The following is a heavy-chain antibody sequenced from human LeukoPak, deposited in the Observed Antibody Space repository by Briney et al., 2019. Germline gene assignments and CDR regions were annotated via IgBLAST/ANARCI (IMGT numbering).Heavy chain of an antibody. V-gene: IGHV4-59*01. CDR1: GGSISSYY. J-gene: IGHJ4*02. CDR3: ARDGWFGELFSFDY. D-gene: IGHD3-10*01. Sequence: RTSETLSLTCTVSGGSISSYYWSWIRQPPGKGLEWIGYIYYSGSTNYNPSLKSRVTISVDTSKNQFSLKLSSVTAADTAVYYCARDGWFGELFSFDYWGQGTLVTVSS. CDR2: IYYSGST.